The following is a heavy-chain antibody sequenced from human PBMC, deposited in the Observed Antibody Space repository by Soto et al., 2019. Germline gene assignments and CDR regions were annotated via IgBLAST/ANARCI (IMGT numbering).Heavy chain of an antibody. J-gene: IGHJ4*02. Sequence: QVQLVQSGAEVKKPGSSVKVSCKASGGTFSSYAISWVRQAPGQGLEWMGGIIPIFGTANYAQKFQGRVTITADESTSTAYMELSSLRSEDTAVYYCARTRYGGTRYYFDYWGQGTLVTVSS. D-gene: IGHD4-17*01. CDR1: GGTFSSYA. V-gene: IGHV1-69*12. CDR3: ARTRYGGTRYYFDY. CDR2: IIPIFGTA.